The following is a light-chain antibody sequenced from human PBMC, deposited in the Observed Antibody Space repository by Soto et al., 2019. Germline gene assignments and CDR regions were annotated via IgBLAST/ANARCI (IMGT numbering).Light chain of an antibody. J-gene: IGKJ3*01. CDR2: DAS. CDR3: QQRSNWPPH. Sequence: EIVLTQSPATLSLSPGERATLSCRASQSVSSYLAWYQQKPGQAPRLLIYDASNRATGIPARFSGSGSVTDFTLTISSLEPEDFAVYYCQQRSNWPPHFGPGTKVDIK. V-gene: IGKV3-11*01. CDR1: QSVSSY.